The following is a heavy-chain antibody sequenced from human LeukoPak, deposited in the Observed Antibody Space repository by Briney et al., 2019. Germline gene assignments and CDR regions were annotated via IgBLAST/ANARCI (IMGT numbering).Heavy chain of an antibody. D-gene: IGHD3-3*01. CDR3: ARPAEPFWSGYYTGYMDV. Sequence: PSETLSLTCAVYGGSFSGYYWSWIRQPPGKGLEWIGEINHSGSTNYNPSLKSRVTISVDTSKNQFSLKLSSVTAADTAVYYCARPAEPFWSGYYTGYMDVWGKGTTVTVSS. CDR2: INHSGST. V-gene: IGHV4-34*01. J-gene: IGHJ6*03. CDR1: GGSFSGYY.